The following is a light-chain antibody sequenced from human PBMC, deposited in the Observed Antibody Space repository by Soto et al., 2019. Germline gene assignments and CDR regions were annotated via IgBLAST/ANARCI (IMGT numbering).Light chain of an antibody. CDR2: GAS. J-gene: IGKJ5*01. V-gene: IGKV3-15*01. CDR3: QQYDNWPPIT. CDR1: QSVSSN. Sequence: EVVMTQSPATLSVSPGERATLSCRASQSVSSNLAWYQQKHGQAPRLLIYGASTRATGIPARFSGSGSGTEFTLTISSLQSEDFAVYYCQQYDNWPPITFGQGTRLENK.